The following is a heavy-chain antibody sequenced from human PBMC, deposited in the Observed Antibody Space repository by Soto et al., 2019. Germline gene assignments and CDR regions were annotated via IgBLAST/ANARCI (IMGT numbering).Heavy chain of an antibody. Sequence: QVPLMQSGAEVKKPGASVKVSCKASGNTFTNYYIHWVRQAPGQGLEWMGTINPSGGHTTYAQKFLGRVTMTMDTSTSTLYMELTSLRSEDTAVYYCARGGHVVVVTAAFDYWGQGTLVTVSS. CDR1: GNTFTNYY. J-gene: IGHJ4*02. V-gene: IGHV1-46*01. CDR2: INPSGGHT. D-gene: IGHD2-21*02. CDR3: ARGGHVVVVTAAFDY.